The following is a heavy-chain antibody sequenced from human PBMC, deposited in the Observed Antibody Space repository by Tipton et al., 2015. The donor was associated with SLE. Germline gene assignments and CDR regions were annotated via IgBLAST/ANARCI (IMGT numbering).Heavy chain of an antibody. CDR2: IYASGST. Sequence: TLSLTCTVSGGSLSSYYWSWIRQPAGKGLEWIGRIYASGSTEYNPSLKSRVTISVDPSKNQFSLRLTSLTAADTAVYYCAASGYNFLSWFDPWGQGTPVTVSS. J-gene: IGHJ5*02. CDR3: AASGYNFLSWFDP. V-gene: IGHV4-4*07. CDR1: GGSLSSYY. D-gene: IGHD5-24*01.